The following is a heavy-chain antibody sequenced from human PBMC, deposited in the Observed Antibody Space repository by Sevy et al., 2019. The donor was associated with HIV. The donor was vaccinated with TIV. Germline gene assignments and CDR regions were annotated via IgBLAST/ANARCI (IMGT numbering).Heavy chain of an antibody. CDR1: GHSISDYY. Sequence: SETLSLTCAVSGHSISDYYWGWIRQPPGKGLEWIATAYHSGTTYYNPSLKSRVTISVDTSKNHFSLKLNSVTAADTTVYDCGRDFEGRGPTAVTNCFDPWGQGTLVTVSS. V-gene: IGHV4-38-2*02. J-gene: IGHJ5*02. CDR3: GRDFEGRGPTAVTNCFDP. D-gene: IGHD3-10*01. CDR2: AYHSGTT.